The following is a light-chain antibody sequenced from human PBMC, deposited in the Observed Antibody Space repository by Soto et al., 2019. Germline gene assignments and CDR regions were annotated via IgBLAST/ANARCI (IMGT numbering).Light chain of an antibody. J-gene: IGLJ1*01. Sequence: QSVLTQPPSASGTPGQRVTISCSGSSSNIGSNTVTWYQQLPGTAPKLLIYSNNQRPSGVPDRFSGSKSGTSASLAISGLQSEDEADYYCAAWDDSLTGRGVFGTGTKVTVL. CDR3: AAWDDSLTGRGV. CDR1: SSNIGSNT. V-gene: IGLV1-44*01. CDR2: SNN.